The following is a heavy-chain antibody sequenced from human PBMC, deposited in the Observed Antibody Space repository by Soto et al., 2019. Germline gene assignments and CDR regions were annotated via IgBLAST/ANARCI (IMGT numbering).Heavy chain of an antibody. Sequence: SKTLSLTCSFSVAYVISAGYSLSWIRQPPGKGLEWIGYVYQSGRTYGSVTTSYNPSLKSRVTISVDRSTNQFSLKLISVTAADTAVYFCARGQSIVAAIDYFDYWGQGSLVTVSS. J-gene: IGHJ4*02. V-gene: IGHV4-30-4*07. CDR3: ARGQSIVAAIDYFDY. CDR2: VYQSGRT. CDR1: VAYVISAGYS. D-gene: IGHD5-12*01.